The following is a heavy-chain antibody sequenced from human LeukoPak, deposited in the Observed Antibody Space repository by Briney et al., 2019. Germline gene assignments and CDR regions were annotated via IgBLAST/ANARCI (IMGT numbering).Heavy chain of an antibody. D-gene: IGHD2/OR15-2a*01. CDR1: GGSITTSSYY. J-gene: IGHJ2*01. CDR2: IYYSGST. V-gene: IGHV4-39*01. Sequence: SGTVSLTCTVSGGSITTSSYYWGWIRQPPGKGLEWIGIIYYSGSTYYNPSLKGRVTISVDTSKNQFSLKLSSVTAADTAVYYCARAFRARYFDLWGRGTLVTIS. CDR3: ARAFRARYFDL.